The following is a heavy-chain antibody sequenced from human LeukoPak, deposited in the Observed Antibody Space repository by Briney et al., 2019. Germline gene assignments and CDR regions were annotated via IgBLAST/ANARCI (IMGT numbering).Heavy chain of an antibody. V-gene: IGHV3-72*01. CDR3: VRVSDQYDSGGVSYDAFDL. D-gene: IGHD3-22*01. CDR2: IRNKTKSYTT. CDR1: GFTFSHAW. J-gene: IGHJ3*01. Sequence: GGSLRLSCAASGFTFSHAWMSWVRQAPGKGLEWIGRIRNKTKSYTTQYAASVKGRFISSRDDSKNSLYLQMNSLKTEDTAVYYCVRVSDQYDSGGVSYDAFDLWGQGTMVTVSS.